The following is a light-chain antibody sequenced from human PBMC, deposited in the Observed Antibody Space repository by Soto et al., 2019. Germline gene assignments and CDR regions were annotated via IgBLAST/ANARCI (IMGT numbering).Light chain of an antibody. J-gene: IGKJ4*01. CDR1: QSVSSY. CDR2: DAS. Sequence: EIVLTQSPATLSLSPGERATLSCRASQSVSSYLAWYQQKPGQAPRLLIYDASNRATGIPARFSGSGSGTDFTPTIISLEPEDFAVDYYQQRSNWPLTFGGGTQVEIK. V-gene: IGKV3-11*01. CDR3: QQRSNWPLT.